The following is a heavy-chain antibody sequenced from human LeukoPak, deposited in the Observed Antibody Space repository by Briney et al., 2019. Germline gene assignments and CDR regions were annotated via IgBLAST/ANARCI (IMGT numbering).Heavy chain of an antibody. CDR1: GGTFSSYA. D-gene: IGHD5-24*01. V-gene: IGHV1-69*04. CDR3: ARLAGYNFIDY. Sequence: GASVKVSCKASGGTFSSYAISWVRQAPGQGLEWMGRIIPILGIANYAQKFQGRVTITADKSTSTAYMELSSLRSEDTAVYYCARLAGYNFIDYWGQGTLVTVSS. CDR2: IIPILGIA. J-gene: IGHJ4*02.